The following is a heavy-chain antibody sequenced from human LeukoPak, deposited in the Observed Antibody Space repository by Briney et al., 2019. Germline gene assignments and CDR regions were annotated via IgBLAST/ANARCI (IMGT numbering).Heavy chain of an antibody. D-gene: IGHD3-10*01. CDR1: GFTFSSYW. CDR2: INSDGSST. V-gene: IGHV3-74*01. CDR3: ARGPPYGIRSDFLDY. J-gene: IGHJ4*02. Sequence: GSLRLSCAASGFTFSSYWMHWVRQAPGKGLVWVSRINSDGSSTSYADSVKGRFTISRDNAKNTLYLQTNSLRAEDTAVYYCARGPPYGIRSDFLDYWGQGTLVTVSS.